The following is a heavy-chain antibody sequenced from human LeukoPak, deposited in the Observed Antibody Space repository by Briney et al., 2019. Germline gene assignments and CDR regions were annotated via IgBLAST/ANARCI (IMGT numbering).Heavy chain of an antibody. Sequence: GASVKVSCKASGYTFTSYDINWVRQATGQGLEWMGWMNPNSGDTGYAQKFQGRVTITRNTSISTAYMELSSLRSEDTAVYYCARARRDGYNLFGYWGQGTLVTVSS. CDR2: MNPNSGDT. D-gene: IGHD5-24*01. CDR1: GYTFTSYD. J-gene: IGHJ4*02. V-gene: IGHV1-8*03. CDR3: ARARRDGYNLFGY.